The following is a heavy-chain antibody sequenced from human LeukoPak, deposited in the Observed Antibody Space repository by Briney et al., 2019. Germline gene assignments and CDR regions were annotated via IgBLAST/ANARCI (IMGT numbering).Heavy chain of an antibody. CDR3: ARDYGLYDILTGFNYYFDY. Sequence: SETLSLTCTVSGYSISSGYYWGWIRQPPGKGLEWIGSIYHSGSTYYNPSLKSRVTISVDTSKNQFSLKLSSVTAADTAVYYCARDYGLYDILTGFNYYFDYWGQGTLVTVSS. CDR2: IYHSGST. D-gene: IGHD3-9*01. J-gene: IGHJ4*02. V-gene: IGHV4-38-2*02. CDR1: GYSISSGYY.